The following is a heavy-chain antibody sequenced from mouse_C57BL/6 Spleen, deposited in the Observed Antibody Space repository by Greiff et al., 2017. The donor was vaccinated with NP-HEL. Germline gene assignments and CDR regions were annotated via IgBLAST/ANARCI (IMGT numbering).Heavy chain of an antibody. D-gene: IGHD3-3*01. CDR1: GYAFSSSW. J-gene: IGHJ4*01. CDR3: ARRDGGY. Sequence: VQLQQSGPELVKPGASVKISCKASGYAFSSSWMNWVKQRPGKGLEWIGRIYPGDGDTNYNGKFKGKATLTADKSSSTAYMQLSSLTSEDSAVYFCARRDGGYWGQGTSVTVSS. V-gene: IGHV1-82*01. CDR2: IYPGDGDT.